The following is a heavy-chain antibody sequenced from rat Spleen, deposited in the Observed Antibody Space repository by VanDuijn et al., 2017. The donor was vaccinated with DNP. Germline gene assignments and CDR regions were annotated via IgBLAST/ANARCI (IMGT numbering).Heavy chain of an antibody. CDR1: GYSITANY. J-gene: IGHJ4*01. D-gene: IGHD4-3*01. CDR2: MSYSGNT. CDR3: ARGANSGHYAMDV. V-gene: IGHV3-1*01. Sequence: EVQLQESGPGLVKPSQSLSLTCSVTGYSITANYWGWIREFPGNKMEWVGHMSYSGNTNYNPSLKSRVSITRDTSKHQLFLHLNSVTTEDTATYYCARGANSGHYAMDVWGQGTSVTVSS.